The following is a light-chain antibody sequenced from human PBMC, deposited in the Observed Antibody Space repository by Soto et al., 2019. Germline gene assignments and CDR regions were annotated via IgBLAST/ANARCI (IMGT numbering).Light chain of an antibody. V-gene: IGKV4-1*01. Sequence: DTVLTQSPDSLAVSLGERATINCKSSQNILYNSNNKNYLAWYQQKPGQPPRLLIYCASTRESGVPDRFSGSGSETDFTLTISSLQAEDVAVYSCQQYYDTPYTFGQGTKLEIK. CDR1: QNILYNSNNKNY. CDR2: CAS. CDR3: QQYYDTPYT. J-gene: IGKJ2*01.